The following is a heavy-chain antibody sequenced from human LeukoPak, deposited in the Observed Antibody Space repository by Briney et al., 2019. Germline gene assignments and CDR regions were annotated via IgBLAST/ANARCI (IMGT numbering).Heavy chain of an antibody. CDR3: ARDQVAHSAFDY. CDR1: GFTFSSYG. D-gene: IGHD2-15*01. J-gene: IGHJ4*02. V-gene: IGHV3-30*02. CDR2: IRYDGSNK. Sequence: GGSLRLSCAASGFTFSSYGMHWVRQAPGKGLEWVAFIRYDGSNKYYADSVKGRFTISRDNSKNTLYLQMNSLRAEDTAVYYCARDQVAHSAFDYWGQGTLVTVSS.